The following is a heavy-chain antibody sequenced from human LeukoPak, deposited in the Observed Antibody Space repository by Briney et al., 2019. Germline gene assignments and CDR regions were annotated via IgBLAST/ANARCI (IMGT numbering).Heavy chain of an antibody. CDR1: GYTFTSYD. Sequence: GASVKVSCKASGYTFTSYDIIWLRQATGQGLEGMGWMNPNNGNTGYVQKLQGRLTMTRDTSISTAYMELSSLRSEDTAVYYCARDLVDNACDFWGQGTLVTVSS. J-gene: IGHJ4*02. CDR2: MNPNNGNT. D-gene: IGHD2-8*01. CDR3: ARDLVDNACDF. V-gene: IGHV1-8*02.